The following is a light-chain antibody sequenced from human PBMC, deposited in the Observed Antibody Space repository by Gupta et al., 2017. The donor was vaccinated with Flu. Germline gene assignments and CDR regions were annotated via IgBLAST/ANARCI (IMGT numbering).Light chain of an antibody. Sequence: MTHYPSSLSASVGDRVTITCRASQSISSYLNWYQQKPGKAPKLLIYAASSLQSGVPSRFSGSGSGTDFTLTISSLQPEDFATYYCQQSYSTPITFGRGTKVEIK. CDR3: QQSYSTPIT. CDR2: AAS. J-gene: IGKJ4*02. CDR1: QSISSY. V-gene: IGKV1-39*01.